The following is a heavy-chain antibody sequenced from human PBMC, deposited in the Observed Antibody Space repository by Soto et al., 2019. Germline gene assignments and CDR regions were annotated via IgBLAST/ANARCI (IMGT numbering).Heavy chain of an antibody. D-gene: IGHD5-12*01. CDR1: GYTFTGYY. V-gene: IGHV1-2*04. CDR2: INPNSGGT. Sequence: ASVKVSCKASGYTFTGYYMHWVRQAPGQGLEWMGWINPNSGGTNYAQKFQGWVTMTRDTSISTAYMELSRLRSDDTAVYYCAREYSGYDRYYYMDVWGKGTTVTVSS. CDR3: AREYSGYDRYYYMDV. J-gene: IGHJ6*03.